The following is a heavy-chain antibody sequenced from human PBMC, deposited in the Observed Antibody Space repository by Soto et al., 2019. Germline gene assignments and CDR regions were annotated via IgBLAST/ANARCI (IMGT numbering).Heavy chain of an antibody. Sequence: GAAGKVSCKSCARTFSSYAISWVRQPHGQGLEWMGGIIPIFGTANYAQKFQGRVTITADESTSTAYMELSSLRSEDTAVYYCARDVDGGSNWFDPWGQGTLVTVSS. D-gene: IGHD2-15*01. J-gene: IGHJ5*02. V-gene: IGHV1-69*13. CDR2: IIPIFGTA. CDR1: ARTFSSYA. CDR3: ARDVDGGSNWFDP.